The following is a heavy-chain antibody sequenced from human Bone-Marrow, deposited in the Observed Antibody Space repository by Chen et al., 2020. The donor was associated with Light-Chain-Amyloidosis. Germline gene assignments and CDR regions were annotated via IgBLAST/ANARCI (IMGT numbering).Heavy chain of an antibody. CDR2: IYYSGST. J-gene: IGHJ4*02. V-gene: IGHV4-39*01. CDR3: ARHPDLDYFDY. Sequence: QLQLQESGPGLVKPSETLSLPCTVSGGSIRSSSYYWGWIRQPPGQGLEWIGSIYYSGSTYYNPSLKSRVTISVDTSKNQFSLKLSSVTAADTAVYYCARHPDLDYFDYWGQGTLVTVSS. D-gene: IGHD3-3*01. CDR1: GGSIRSSSYY.